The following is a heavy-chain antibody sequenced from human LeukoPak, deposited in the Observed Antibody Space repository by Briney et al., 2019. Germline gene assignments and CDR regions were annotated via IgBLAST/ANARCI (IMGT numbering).Heavy chain of an antibody. V-gene: IGHV1-46*01. CDR3: ARVRNSGFRYVDS. D-gene: IGHD5-12*01. CDR2: INPSGGST. Sequence: ASAKVSCKASGYTFTSYYMHWVRQAPGQGLEWTGIINPSGGSTSYAQKFQGRVTMTRDTSTSTAYMDLRSLRSDDTAVYYCARVRNSGFRYVDSWGQGTLVTVSS. CDR1: GYTFTSYY. J-gene: IGHJ4*02.